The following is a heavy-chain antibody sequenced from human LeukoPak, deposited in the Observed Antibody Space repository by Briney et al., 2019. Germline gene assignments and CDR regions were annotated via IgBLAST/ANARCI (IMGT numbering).Heavy chain of an antibody. CDR2: INPSSGST. V-gene: IGHV1-46*01. CDR1: GYIFTSYY. Sequence: ASVKVSCKASGYIFTSYYMHWVRQAPVQGLEWMGIINPSSGSTSYAQKFQDRVKMTRDTSRSTVYMELSSLRFEDTAVYYCARRAGDHYYFDYWGQGTLVTVSS. D-gene: IGHD7-27*01. CDR3: ARRAGDHYYFDY. J-gene: IGHJ4*02.